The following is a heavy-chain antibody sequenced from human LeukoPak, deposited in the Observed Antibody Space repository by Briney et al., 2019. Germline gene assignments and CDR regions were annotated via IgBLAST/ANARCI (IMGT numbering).Heavy chain of an antibody. Sequence: GASLRLSCAASGFTFSNYAMIWVRQAPGKGLEWVSAINAGGINTYYADSVKGRFTISRDNSKNTLYLQMNSMRAEDTAVYYCAKLVETTNYWRQGTLVTVSS. J-gene: IGHJ4*02. CDR1: GFTFSNYA. D-gene: IGHD1-26*01. CDR2: INAGGINT. CDR3: AKLVETTNY. V-gene: IGHV3-23*01.